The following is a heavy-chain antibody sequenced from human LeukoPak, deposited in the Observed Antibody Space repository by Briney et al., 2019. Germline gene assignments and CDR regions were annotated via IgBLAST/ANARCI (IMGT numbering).Heavy chain of an antibody. CDR3: ARDSLYSSTWSPRAFDI. CDR2: IYSGGST. CDR1: GFTVSSNY. V-gene: IGHV3-53*01. Sequence: GGYLRLSCAASGFTVSSNYMSWVRQAPGKGLEWVSVIYSGGSTYYADSVKGRFTISRDNSKNTLDIQMNSLRAEDTAVYYCARDSLYSSTWSPRAFDIWGQGTMVTVSS. J-gene: IGHJ3*02. D-gene: IGHD6-13*01.